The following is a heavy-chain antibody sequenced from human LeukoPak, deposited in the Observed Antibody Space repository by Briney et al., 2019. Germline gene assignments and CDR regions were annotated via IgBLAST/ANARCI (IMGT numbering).Heavy chain of an antibody. CDR2: ISSSGSTI. V-gene: IGHV3-11*01. CDR3: ARGKYSFDY. J-gene: IGHJ4*02. CDR1: GFTFSDSY. Sequence: PGGSLRLSCATSGFTFSDSYMSWIRQAPGKGLEYISYISSSGSTIYYADSVKGRFTLSRDNAKNSLSLEMNSLRAEDTAVYYCARGKYSFDYWGQGTLVTVSS.